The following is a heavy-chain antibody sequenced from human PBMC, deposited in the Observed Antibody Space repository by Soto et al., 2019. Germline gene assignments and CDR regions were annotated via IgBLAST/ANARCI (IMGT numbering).Heavy chain of an antibody. CDR3: GRVADYYYYGMDV. CDR2: ISYDGSNK. Sequence: QVQLVESGGGVVQPGRSLRLSCAASGVSFRNYDMHWVRQAPGKGLEWVAVISYDGSNKYYADSVKGRITISRDNSKNTLYLQMNSLRAEDTAVFYCGRVADYYYYGMDVWGQGTTVTVSS. V-gene: IGHV3-30*04. D-gene: IGHD6-25*01. CDR1: GVSFRNYD. J-gene: IGHJ6*02.